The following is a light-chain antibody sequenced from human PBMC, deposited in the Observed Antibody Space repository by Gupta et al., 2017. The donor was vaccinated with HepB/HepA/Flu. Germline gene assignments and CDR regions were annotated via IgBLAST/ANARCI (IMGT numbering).Light chain of an antibody. V-gene: IGKV1-39*01. Sequence: DIQMTQSPSSLSASVGDRVTITCRASQNIGNYLNWYQQRPGRAPNLLIYAASSLHTGVPSRFSGSGSVTXFTLTIXSLQPEDFATYYCQQTDSTLWTFGXGTKVDVK. CDR3: QQTDSTLWT. J-gene: IGKJ1*01. CDR1: QNIGNY. CDR2: AAS.